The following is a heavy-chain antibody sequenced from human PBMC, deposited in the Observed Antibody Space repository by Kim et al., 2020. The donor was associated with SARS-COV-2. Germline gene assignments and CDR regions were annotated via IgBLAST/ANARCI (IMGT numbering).Heavy chain of an antibody. J-gene: IGHJ4*02. CDR2: ISYDGSNK. CDR3: AKGGSSWYYFDY. V-gene: IGHV3-30*18. D-gene: IGHD6-13*01. CDR1: GFTFSSYG. Sequence: GGSLRLSCAASGFTFSSYGMHWVRQAPGKGLEWVAVISYDGSNKYYADSVKGRFTISRDNSKNTLYLQMNSLRAEDTAVYYCAKGGSSWYYFDYWGQGTLVTVSS.